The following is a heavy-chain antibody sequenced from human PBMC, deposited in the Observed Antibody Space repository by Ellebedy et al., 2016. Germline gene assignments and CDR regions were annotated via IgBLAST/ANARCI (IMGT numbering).Heavy chain of an antibody. J-gene: IGHJ6*03. CDR1: GGSISSYY. V-gene: IGHV4-59*13. D-gene: IGHD3-9*01. CDR2: IYYSGST. CDR3: ARGGLRYFDWLSDYYYYYMDV. Sequence: SETLSLXXTVSGGSISSYYWSWIRQPPGKGLEWIGYIYYSGSTNYNPSLKSRVTISVDTSKNQFSLKLSSVTAADTAVYYCARGGLRYFDWLSDYYYYYMDVWGKGTTVTVSS.